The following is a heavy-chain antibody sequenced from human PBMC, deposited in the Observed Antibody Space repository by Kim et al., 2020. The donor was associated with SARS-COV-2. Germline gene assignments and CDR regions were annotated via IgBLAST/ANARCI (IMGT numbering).Heavy chain of an antibody. Sequence: SETLSLTCTVSGDSFSNSTSYWGWIRQSPGRGLEWIGSRHYSGSTYYSPSLRSRVSLSVDTSKNHFSLRLTSVTAEDTAVYYCARHYVWQTQSHHGVGWFDPGGQGTLVTVSS. CDR2: RHYSGST. D-gene: IGHD3-16*01. CDR3: ARHYVWQTQSHHGVGWFDP. V-gene: IGHV4-39*01. CDR1: GDSFSNSTSY. J-gene: IGHJ5*02.